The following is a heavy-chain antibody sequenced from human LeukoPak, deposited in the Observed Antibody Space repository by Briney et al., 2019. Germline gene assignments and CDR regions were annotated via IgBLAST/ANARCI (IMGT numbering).Heavy chain of an antibody. J-gene: IGHJ3*01. CDR2: IYHSGTT. V-gene: IGHV4-4*02. CDR3: ARMHSSGWPLDAFDF. CDR1: GGSISSSNW. D-gene: IGHD6-19*01. Sequence: SETLSLTCAVSGGSISSSNWWNWVRQPPGKGPEWFGEIYHSGTTTYNPSLKSRVTISVDKSKNQFSLNLSSVTAADTAMYYCARMHSSGWPLDAFDFWGQGTMVTVSS.